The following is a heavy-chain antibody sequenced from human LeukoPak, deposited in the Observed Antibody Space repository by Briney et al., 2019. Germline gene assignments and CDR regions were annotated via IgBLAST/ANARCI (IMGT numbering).Heavy chain of an antibody. CDR3: AKEWGGSKGNGLEY. Sequence: GGSLRLSCAASGFTFSSYSMNWVRQAPGKGLEWVSSISSSSSFIYYADSVKGRFTISRDNSNNTLYLQMDSLRVEDTAVYYCAKEWGGSKGNGLEYWGQGTLVSVST. D-gene: IGHD1-26*01. CDR2: ISSSSSFI. CDR1: GFTFSSYS. J-gene: IGHJ4*02. V-gene: IGHV3-21*01.